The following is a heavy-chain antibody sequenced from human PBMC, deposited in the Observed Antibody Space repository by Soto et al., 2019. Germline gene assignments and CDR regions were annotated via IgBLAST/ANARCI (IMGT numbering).Heavy chain of an antibody. CDR1: GGSISSYR. V-gene: IGHV4-4*07. D-gene: IGHD1-7*01. CDR3: GRESGETWDYEAS. CDR2: LNTYGNT. J-gene: IGHJ5*02. Sequence: SETLSLTRTVSGGSISSYRWSWIRQPAGKGLEWIGRLNTYGNTHYNPSLKSRVTVSVDTSRNQFFLTLRSVTAADSAVYHCGRESGETWDYEASWGQGTPVTVSS.